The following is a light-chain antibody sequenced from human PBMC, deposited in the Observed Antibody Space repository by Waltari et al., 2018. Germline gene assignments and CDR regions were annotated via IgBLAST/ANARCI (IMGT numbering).Light chain of an antibody. CDR1: QSVLYSSNNNNY. J-gene: IGKJ1*01. Sequence: DIVMTQSPDSLAVSLGERATINCKSSQSVLYSSNNNNYLAWYQQKPGQLPKVLIYWASTRESGVPDRFSGSGSGIDFTLTISSLQAEDVAVYYCQQYYSSPWTFGQGTKVEIK. CDR2: WAS. CDR3: QQYYSSPWT. V-gene: IGKV4-1*01.